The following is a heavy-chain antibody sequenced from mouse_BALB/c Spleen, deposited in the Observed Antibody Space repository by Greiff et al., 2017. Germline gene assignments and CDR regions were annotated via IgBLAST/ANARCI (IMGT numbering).Heavy chain of an antibody. CDR1: GYAFTNYL. D-gene: IGHD1-2*01. J-gene: IGHJ4*01. CDR2: INPGSGGT. V-gene: IGHV1-54*01. Sequence: QVQLQQSGAELVRPGTSVKVSCKASGYAFTNYLIEWVKQRPGQGLEWIGVINPGSGGTNYNEKFKGKATLTADKSSSTAYMQLSSLTSDDSAVYFCARSTTATDYAMDYWGQGTSVTVSS. CDR3: ARSTTATDYAMDY.